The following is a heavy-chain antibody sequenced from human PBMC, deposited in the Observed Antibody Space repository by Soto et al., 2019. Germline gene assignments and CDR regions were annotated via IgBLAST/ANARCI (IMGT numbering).Heavy chain of an antibody. D-gene: IGHD2-21*02. CDR2: IYYSGRT. V-gene: IGHV4-39*01. CDR1: GEPISSSSYY. J-gene: IGHJ4*02. CDR3: ARQRTTVVTQAYFDH. Sequence: SETLSLTCIVSGEPISSSSYYWGWIRQPPGKGLEWIGSIYYSGRTYYNPSFKSRVTISIDTSKNQFSLKLSSVTATDTAVYYCARQRTTVVTQAYFDHWGQGALVTVSS.